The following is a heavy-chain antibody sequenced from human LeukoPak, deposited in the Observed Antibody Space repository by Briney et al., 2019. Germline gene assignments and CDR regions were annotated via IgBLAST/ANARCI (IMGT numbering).Heavy chain of an antibody. Sequence: GASVKVSCKASGYTFTSYGISWVRQAPGQGLEWMGWISAYNGNTNYAQKLQGRVTMTTDTSTSTAYMELRSLRSEDTAVYYCARDAHDGHYDFWSGYYTHWGQGTLVTVSS. CDR3: ARDAHDGHYDFWSGYYTH. CDR2: ISAYNGNT. J-gene: IGHJ4*02. D-gene: IGHD3-3*01. CDR1: GYTFTSYG. V-gene: IGHV1-18*01.